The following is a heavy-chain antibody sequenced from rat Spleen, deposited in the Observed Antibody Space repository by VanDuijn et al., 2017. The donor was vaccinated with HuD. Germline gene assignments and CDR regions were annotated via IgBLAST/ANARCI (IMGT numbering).Heavy chain of an antibody. Sequence: EVQLVESGGGLVQPGRSLKLSCEVSGFTLSDYNMAWVRQAPRKGLEWVATIIYDGGRTYYRDSVKGRFTISRDNAESTLYLQMDSLRSEATATYYCASLMYTPDYLGVMDAWGQGASVTVSS. CDR1: GFTLSDYN. CDR2: IIYDGGRT. V-gene: IGHV5S10*01. CDR3: ASLMYTPDYLGVMDA. D-gene: IGHD1-6*01. J-gene: IGHJ4*01.